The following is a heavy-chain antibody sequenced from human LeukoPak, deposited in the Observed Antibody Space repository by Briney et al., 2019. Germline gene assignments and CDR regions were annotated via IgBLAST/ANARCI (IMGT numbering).Heavy chain of an antibody. CDR3: ARERDGSGSYFFDY. Sequence: SETLSLTCAVSGGSISSSNWWSWVRQPPGKGLEWIGEIYHSGSTNYNPSLKSRVTISVDKSKNQFSLKLSSVTAADTAVYYCARERDGSGSYFFDYWGQGTLVTVSS. CDR2: IYHSGST. D-gene: IGHD3-10*01. J-gene: IGHJ4*02. V-gene: IGHV4-4*02. CDR1: GGSISSSNW.